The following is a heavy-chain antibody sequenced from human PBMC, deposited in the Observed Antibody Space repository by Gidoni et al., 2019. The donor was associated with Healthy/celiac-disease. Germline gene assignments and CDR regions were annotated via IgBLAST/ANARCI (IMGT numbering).Heavy chain of an antibody. CDR3: ARGRYCSSTSCEEDAFDI. CDR2: IWYDGSNK. J-gene: IGHJ3*02. V-gene: IGHV3-33*01. Sequence: VQLVESGGGVVQPGRSLRLSCAASGFTFSSSGMHGVRQAPGKGLGWVAVIWYDGSNKYYADSVKGRFTISRDNSKNTLYLQMNSLRAEDTAVNYCARGRYCSSTSCEEDAFDIWGQGTMVTVSS. D-gene: IGHD2-2*01. CDR1: GFTFSSSG.